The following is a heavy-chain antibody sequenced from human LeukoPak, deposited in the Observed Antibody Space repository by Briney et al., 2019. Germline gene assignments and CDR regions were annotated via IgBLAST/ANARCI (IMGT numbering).Heavy chain of an antibody. CDR1: GFTFSSYA. CDR3: ARGGSSSWSQREYYYYGMDV. D-gene: IGHD6-13*01. Sequence: GGSLRLSCAASGFTFSSYAMHWVRQAPGKGLEWVAVISYDGSNKYYADSVKGRFTISRDNSKNTLYLQMNSLRAEDTAVYYCARGGSSSWSQREYYYYGMDVWGQGTTVTVSS. J-gene: IGHJ6*02. CDR2: ISYDGSNK. V-gene: IGHV3-30-3*01.